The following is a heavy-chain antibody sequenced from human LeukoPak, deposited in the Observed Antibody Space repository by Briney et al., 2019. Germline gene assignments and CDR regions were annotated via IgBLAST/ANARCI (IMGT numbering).Heavy chain of an antibody. CDR1: RGTFSSYA. CDR3: ASGPSNYDILTGYYPVYRFDP. J-gene: IGHJ5*02. CDR2: SIPIFGTA. D-gene: IGHD3-9*01. V-gene: IGHV1-69*13. Sequence: SVKVSCKASRGTFSSYAISWVRQAPGQGLEWMGGSIPIFGTANYAQKFQGRVTITADESTSTAYMELSSLRSEDTAVYYCASGPSNYDILTGYYPVYRFDPWGQGTLVTVSS.